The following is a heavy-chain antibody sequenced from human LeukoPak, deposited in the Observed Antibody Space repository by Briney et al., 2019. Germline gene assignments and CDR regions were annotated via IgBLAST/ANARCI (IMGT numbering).Heavy chain of an antibody. CDR2: IRYDGSNK. Sequence: GGSLRLSCAASGFTFSSYGMHWVRQAPGKGLEWVAFIRYDGSNKYYADSVKGRFTISRDNSKNTLYLQMNSLRAEDTAVYYCAKGFCSSTSCYWFDPWGQGTLVTVSS. CDR3: AKGFCSSTSCYWFDP. CDR1: GFTFSSYG. J-gene: IGHJ5*02. D-gene: IGHD2-2*01. V-gene: IGHV3-30*02.